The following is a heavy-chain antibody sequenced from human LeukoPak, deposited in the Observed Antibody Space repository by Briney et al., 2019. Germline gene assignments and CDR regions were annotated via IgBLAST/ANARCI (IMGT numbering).Heavy chain of an antibody. D-gene: IGHD3-22*01. CDR1: GFTFSSYA. J-gene: IGHJ4*02. Sequence: PGGSLRLSCAASGFTFSSYAMHWVRQAPGKGLEWVAVISYDGSNKYYADSVKGRFTISRDNSKNTLYLQMNSLRAEDTAVYYCARVPYDYDSSGYYYDYWGQGTLVTVSS. V-gene: IGHV3-30*04. CDR2: ISYDGSNK. CDR3: ARVPYDYDSSGYYYDY.